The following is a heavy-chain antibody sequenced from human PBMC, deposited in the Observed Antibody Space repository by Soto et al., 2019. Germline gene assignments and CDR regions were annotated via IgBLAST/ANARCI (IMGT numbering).Heavy chain of an antibody. CDR3: AKERVVRGVTDY. D-gene: IGHD3-10*01. V-gene: IGHV3-30*18. Sequence: QVPLVESGGGVVQPGRSLRLACAASGFIFSGYGMHWVRQAPGKGPELVAVISHDGSSTFYADSVKGRFTISRDNSRNTLYLEMNSLRLEDTAVYYCAKERVVRGVTDYWGQGTLVTVSS. J-gene: IGHJ4*02. CDR1: GFIFSGYG. CDR2: ISHDGSST.